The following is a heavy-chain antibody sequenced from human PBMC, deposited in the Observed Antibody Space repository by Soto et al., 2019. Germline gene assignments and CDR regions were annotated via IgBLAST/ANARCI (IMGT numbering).Heavy chain of an antibody. J-gene: IGHJ4*02. CDR1: GFTFSSYA. V-gene: IGHV3-64*01. CDR3: ARAMVRGVTPDY. CDR2: ISSNGGST. D-gene: IGHD3-10*01. Sequence: PGGSLRLSCAASGFTFSSYAMHWVRQAPGKGLEYVSAISSNGGSTYYANSVKGRFTISRDNSKNTLYLQMGSLRAEDMAVYYCARAMVRGVTPDYWGQGTLVTVSS.